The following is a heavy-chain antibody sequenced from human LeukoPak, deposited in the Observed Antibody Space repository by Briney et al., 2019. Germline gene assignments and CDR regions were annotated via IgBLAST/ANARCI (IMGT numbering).Heavy chain of an antibody. D-gene: IGHD2-2*01. CDR1: GYTFTSYD. CDR2: INPNSGGT. CDR3: ARASPGFVVPAARSGDWFDP. J-gene: IGHJ5*02. Sequence: ASVKVSCKASGYTFTSYDINWVRQATAQGLEWMGWINPNSGGTNYEQKFQGRVTMTRDTSISTAYMELSRLRSDDTAVHYCARASPGFVVPAARSGDWFDPWGQGTLGTVSS. V-gene: IGHV1-2*02.